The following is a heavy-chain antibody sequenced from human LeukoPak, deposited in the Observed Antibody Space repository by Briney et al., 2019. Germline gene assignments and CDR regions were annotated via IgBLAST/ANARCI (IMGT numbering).Heavy chain of an antibody. CDR3: ARELGSSGYYPPYFDP. Sequence: RTSETLSLTCTVSGGSISSYYWSWIRQPAGKGLEWIGRIYTSGSTNYNPSLKSRVTMSVDTSKNQFSLKLSSVTAADTAVYYCARELGSSGYYPPYFDPWGQGTLVTVSS. CDR1: GGSISSYY. CDR2: IYTSGST. J-gene: IGHJ5*02. D-gene: IGHD3-22*01. V-gene: IGHV4-4*07.